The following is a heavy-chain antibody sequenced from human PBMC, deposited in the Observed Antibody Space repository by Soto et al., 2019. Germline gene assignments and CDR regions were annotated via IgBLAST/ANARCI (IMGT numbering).Heavy chain of an antibody. CDR3: AKCDDSSGYYPTPSEY. V-gene: IGHV3-23*01. Sequence: GGSLRLSCAASGFTFSSYAMSWVRQAPGKGLEWVSAISGSVGSTYYADSVKGRFTISRDNSKNTLYLQMNSLRAEDTAVYYCAKCDDSSGYYPTPSEYSGQETLVTVSS. J-gene: IGHJ4*01. CDR2: ISGSVGST. CDR1: GFTFSSYA. D-gene: IGHD3-22*01.